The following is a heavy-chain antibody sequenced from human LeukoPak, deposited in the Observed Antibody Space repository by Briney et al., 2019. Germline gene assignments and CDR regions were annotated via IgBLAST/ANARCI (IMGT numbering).Heavy chain of an antibody. CDR3: ARGWELYCGGDCYSAFDY. J-gene: IGHJ4*02. Sequence: SETLSLTCTVSGGSISSYYWSWIRQPAGKGLEWIGRIYTSGSTNYNPSLKSRVTMSVDTSKNQFSLKLSSVTAADTAVYYCARGWELYCGGDCYSAFDYWGQGTLVTVSS. V-gene: IGHV4-4*07. CDR1: GGSISSYY. D-gene: IGHD2-21*01. CDR2: IYTSGST.